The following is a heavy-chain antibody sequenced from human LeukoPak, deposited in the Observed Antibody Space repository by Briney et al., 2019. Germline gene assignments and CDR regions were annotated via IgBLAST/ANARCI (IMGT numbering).Heavy chain of an antibody. CDR2: INPNSGGT. Sequence: ASVKVSCKASGYTFTGYYMLWVRQAPGQGLEWMGRINPNSGGTNYAQKFQGRVTMTRDTSISTAYMELSRLRSDDTAVYYCARDLKSAAGTGYWGQGTLVTVSS. CDR3: ARDLKSAAGTGY. CDR1: GYTFTGYY. J-gene: IGHJ4*02. V-gene: IGHV1-2*06. D-gene: IGHD6-13*01.